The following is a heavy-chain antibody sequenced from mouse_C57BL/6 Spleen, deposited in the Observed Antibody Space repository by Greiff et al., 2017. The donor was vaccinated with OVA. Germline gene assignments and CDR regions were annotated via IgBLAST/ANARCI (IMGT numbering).Heavy chain of an antibody. V-gene: IGHV7-3*01. J-gene: IGHJ2*01. CDR3: ARYHGYPDY. Sequence: EVQLVESGGGLVQPGGSLSLSCEASGFTFTDYYMSWVRQPPGKALEWLGFISNKANGYTTEYSASVKGRFTISRDNSQSILYLQMKALRAEDSATYYCARYHGYPDYWGQGTTLTVSS. CDR1: GFTFTDYY. CDR2: ISNKANGYTT. D-gene: IGHD2-2*01.